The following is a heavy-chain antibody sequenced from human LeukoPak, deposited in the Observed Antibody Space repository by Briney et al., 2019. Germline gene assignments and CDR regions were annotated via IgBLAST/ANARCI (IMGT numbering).Heavy chain of an antibody. CDR1: GVTFGTYW. CDR2: IKYDGSEK. CDR3: ARDRPDYDFWSGYYGY. Sequence: GGSLRLSCVDSGVTFGTYWMTWVRQAPGKGLEWVADIKYDGSEKYYGDSVKGRFTISRDNAKNSLYLQMNSLRAEDTAVYYCARDRPDYDFWSGYYGYWGQGTLVTVSS. V-gene: IGHV3-7*01. D-gene: IGHD3-3*01. J-gene: IGHJ4*02.